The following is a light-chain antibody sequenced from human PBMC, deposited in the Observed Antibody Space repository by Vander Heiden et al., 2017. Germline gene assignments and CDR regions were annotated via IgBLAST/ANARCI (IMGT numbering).Light chain of an antibody. J-gene: IGKJ2*01. CDR1: QSISSY. Sequence: DIQMTQSPSSLSASVGDRVTITCRASQSISSYLNWYQQKPGKAPKLLIYAASSLRSGVPSRFSGSGSGTDFTLTISSLQPEDFATYYCQQSYTLYTFGQGTKLEIK. CDR3: QQSYTLYT. CDR2: AAS. V-gene: IGKV1-39*01.